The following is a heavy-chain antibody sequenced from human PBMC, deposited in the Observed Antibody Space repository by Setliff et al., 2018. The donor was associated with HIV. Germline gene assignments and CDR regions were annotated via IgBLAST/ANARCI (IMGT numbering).Heavy chain of an antibody. D-gene: IGHD5-18*01. CDR1: GYFISSGYY. J-gene: IGHJ4*02. CDR3: ARPAPRGYSYGHYYFDY. V-gene: IGHV4-38-2*02. Sequence: LSLTCTVSGYFISSGYYWGWIRQPRGKGLEWIGNIYRSGSTYYNPSLKSRVTISVDKSKNQFSLKLSSVTAADTAVYYCARPAPRGYSYGHYYFDYWGQGTLVTVSS. CDR2: IYRSGST.